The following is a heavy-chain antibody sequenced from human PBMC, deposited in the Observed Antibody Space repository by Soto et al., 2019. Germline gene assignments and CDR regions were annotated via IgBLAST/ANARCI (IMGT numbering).Heavy chain of an antibody. CDR2: IIPIFGTA. D-gene: IGHD3-10*01. CDR3: ARDRIPLYYGSGSYYTPGDY. V-gene: IGHV1-69*13. J-gene: IGHJ4*02. CDR1: GGTFSSYA. Sequence: ASVKVSCKASGGTFSSYAISWVRQAPGQGLEWMGGIIPIFGTANYAQKFQGRVTITADESTSTAYMELSSLRSEDTAVYYCARDRIPLYYGSGSYYTPGDYWGQGTLVTVSS.